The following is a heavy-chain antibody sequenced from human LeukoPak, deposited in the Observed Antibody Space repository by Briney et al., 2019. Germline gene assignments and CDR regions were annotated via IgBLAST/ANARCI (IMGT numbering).Heavy chain of an antibody. J-gene: IGHJ5*02. Sequence: ASVKVSCKASGYTFTGYYMHWVRQAPGQGLEWMGRINPNSGGTNYAQKFQGRVTMTRDTSISTAYMELSRLRSEATAVYYCARERETGTVPGWFDPWGQGTLVTVSS. D-gene: IGHD1-1*01. CDR2: INPNSGGT. CDR1: GYTFTGYY. V-gene: IGHV1-2*06. CDR3: ARERETGTVPGWFDP.